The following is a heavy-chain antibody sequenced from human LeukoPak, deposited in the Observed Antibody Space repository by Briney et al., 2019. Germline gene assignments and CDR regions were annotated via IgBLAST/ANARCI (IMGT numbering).Heavy chain of an antibody. V-gene: IGHV3-9*01. Sequence: GGSLRLSCAASGFTFDDYAMHWVRQAPGKGLEWVSGISWNSGSIGYADSVKGRFTISRDNAKNSLHLQMNSLRAEDTALYYCAKDFGIAAAVTYFDYWGQGTLVTVSS. J-gene: IGHJ4*02. CDR1: GFTFDDYA. CDR2: ISWNSGSI. D-gene: IGHD6-13*01. CDR3: AKDFGIAAAVTYFDY.